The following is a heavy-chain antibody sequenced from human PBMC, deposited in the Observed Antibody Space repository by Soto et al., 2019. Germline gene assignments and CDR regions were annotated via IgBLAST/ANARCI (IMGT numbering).Heavy chain of an antibody. CDR2: INPNSGGT. CDR1: GYTFTGYY. CDR3: AREAEGYCSGGSCYRVNYGMDV. J-gene: IGHJ6*02. Sequence: ASVKVSCKASGYTFTGYYMHWVRQAPGQGLEWMGWINPNSGGTNYAQKFQGWVTMTRDTSISTAYMELSRLRSDDTAVYYCAREAEGYCSGGSCYRVNYGMDVWGQGTTVTVSS. V-gene: IGHV1-2*04. D-gene: IGHD2-15*01.